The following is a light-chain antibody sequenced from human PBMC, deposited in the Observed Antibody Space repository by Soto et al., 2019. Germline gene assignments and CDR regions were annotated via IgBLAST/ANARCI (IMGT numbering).Light chain of an antibody. CDR3: SSYTSASTLCV. V-gene: IGLV2-14*01. CDR2: EVS. J-gene: IGLJ1*01. Sequence: QSALTQPASVSGSPGQSITISCTGTSSDVGSYNSVSWYQQHPGKAPKLMIYEVSNRPSGVSNRFSGSKSGNTASLTIFGLQAEDESDYYCSSYTSASTLCVFGTGTKLTVL. CDR1: SSDVGSYNS.